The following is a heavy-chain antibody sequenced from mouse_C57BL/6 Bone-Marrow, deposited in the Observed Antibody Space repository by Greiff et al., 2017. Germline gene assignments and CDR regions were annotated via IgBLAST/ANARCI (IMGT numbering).Heavy chain of an antibody. D-gene: IGHD2-5*01. J-gene: IGHJ2*01. Sequence: VQLQQSGPELVKPGASVKISCKASGYTFTDYYMNWVKQSHGKSLEWIGDINPNNGGTSYNQKFKGKATLTVEKSSSTAYMELRSLTSEDSAVYYCARADSNTYYFDYWGQGTTLTVSS. CDR2: INPNNGGT. V-gene: IGHV1-26*01. CDR3: ARADSNTYYFDY. CDR1: GYTFTDYY.